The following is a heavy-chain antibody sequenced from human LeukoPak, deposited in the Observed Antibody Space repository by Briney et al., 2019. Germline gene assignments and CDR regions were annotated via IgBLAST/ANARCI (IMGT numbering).Heavy chain of an antibody. CDR2: ISGSGGST. CDR3: AKAGAYCSSTSCYYYFAY. V-gene: IGHV3-23*01. D-gene: IGHD2-2*01. Sequence: GGSLRLSCAASGFTFSSYAMSWVRQAPGKGLEWVSAISGSGGSTYYADSVKGRFTISRDNSKNALYLQMNSLRADDTAVYYCAKAGAYCSSTSCYYYFAYWGQGTLVTVSS. CDR1: GFTFSSYA. J-gene: IGHJ4*02.